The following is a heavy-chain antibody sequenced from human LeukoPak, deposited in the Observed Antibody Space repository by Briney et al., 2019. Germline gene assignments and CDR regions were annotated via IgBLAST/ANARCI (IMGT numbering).Heavy chain of an antibody. J-gene: IGHJ4*02. CDR3: AGGPGIAAAGYCDC. V-gene: IGHV4-34*01. Sequence: PSETLSLTCAVHGGSFSDYYWTWIRQSPGKGLEWIGEINHSGSTNYNSSLKSRVTISVDPYKKQFSLKLSSVTAADTAVYSCAGGPGIAAAGYCDCWGQGTLVTVST. CDR2: INHSGST. CDR1: GGSFSDYY. D-gene: IGHD6-13*01.